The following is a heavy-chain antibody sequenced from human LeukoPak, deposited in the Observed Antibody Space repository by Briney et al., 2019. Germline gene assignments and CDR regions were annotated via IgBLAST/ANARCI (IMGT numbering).Heavy chain of an antibody. D-gene: IGHD1-1*01. V-gene: IGHV3-21*04. CDR1: GFTFSIHG. CDR3: ARGYPNAFDI. CDR2: ISSSSSYI. J-gene: IGHJ3*02. Sequence: GGTLRLSCAASGFTFSIHGMNWVRQAPGKGLEWVSSISSSSSYIYYADSVKGRFTISRDNAKNSLYLQMNSLRSEDTAVYYCARGYPNAFDIWGQGTMVTVSS.